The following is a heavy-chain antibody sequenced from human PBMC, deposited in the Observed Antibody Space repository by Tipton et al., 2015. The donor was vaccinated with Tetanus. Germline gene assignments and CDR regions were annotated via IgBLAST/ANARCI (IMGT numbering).Heavy chain of an antibody. J-gene: IGHJ4*02. Sequence: SLRLSCAASGFTFSSYSMNWVRQAPGKGLEWVSAISDSGGSTYYADSVKGRFTISRDNSKNTLFLQMNSLRAEDTAVYYCAKPMGGWELLPSYYWGQGTLVTVSS. CDR2: ISDSGGST. D-gene: IGHD1-26*01. CDR3: AKPMGGWELLPSYY. V-gene: IGHV3-23*01. CDR1: GFTFSSYS.